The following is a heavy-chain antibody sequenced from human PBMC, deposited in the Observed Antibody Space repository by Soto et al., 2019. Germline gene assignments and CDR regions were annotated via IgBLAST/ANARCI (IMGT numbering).Heavy chain of an antibody. CDR1: VFALTPYA. Sequence: QEQLVESGGGVVQPGRSLRLSCAASVFALTPYAMHWVRQAPGKGLEWVAIISYDGSYRSYGDSVKGRFTISRDNSENSLYLQMDTLRSEDTAVYYCARDWDRGAGSYLWKFDLWGRGTLVTVSS. V-gene: IGHV3-30-3*01. CDR3: ARDWDRGAGSYLWKFDL. D-gene: IGHD3-10*01. CDR2: ISYDGSYR. J-gene: IGHJ2*01.